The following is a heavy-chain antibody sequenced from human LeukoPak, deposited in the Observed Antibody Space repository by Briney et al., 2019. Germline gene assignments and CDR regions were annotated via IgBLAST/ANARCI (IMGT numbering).Heavy chain of an antibody. CDR2: ISYDGSNK. CDR3: ARGGVRKPGIAAAGSDAFDI. V-gene: IGHV3-30*03. Sequence: PGRSLRLSCAASGFTFSSYGMHWVRQAPGKGLEWVAVISYDGSNKYYADSVKGRFTISRDNSKNTLYLQMNSLRAEDTAVYYCARGGVRKPGIAAAGSDAFDIWGQGTMVTVSS. CDR1: GFTFSSYG. J-gene: IGHJ3*02. D-gene: IGHD6-13*01.